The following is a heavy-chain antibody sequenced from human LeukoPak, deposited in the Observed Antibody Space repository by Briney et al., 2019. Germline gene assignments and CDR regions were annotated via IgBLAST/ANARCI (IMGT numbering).Heavy chain of an antibody. D-gene: IGHD1-1*01. CDR3: ARGHNYAGDV. CDR2: INTDGSST. V-gene: IGHV3-74*01. J-gene: IGHJ6*02. Sequence: GGSLRLSCAASGFTFSSYWMYWVRQAPGKGLVWVSRINTDGSSTSYADSVKGRFIISRDNAKNTLYLQMNSLRAEDTAVYYCARGHNYAGDVWGQGTTVTVSS. CDR1: GFTFSSYW.